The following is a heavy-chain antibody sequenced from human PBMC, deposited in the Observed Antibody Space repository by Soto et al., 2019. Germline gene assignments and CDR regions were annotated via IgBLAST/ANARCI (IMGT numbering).Heavy chain of an antibody. CDR1: GDTFSTYA. Sequence: SVKVSCKASGDTFSTYAISWVRQAPGQGLEWLGGIIPILGTPSYAQRFQGRVTITADKSTSTAYMELSSLRSEDTAVYYCARERSRYDRSGYYRPDYWGQGTLVTVSS. CDR2: IIPILGTP. V-gene: IGHV1-69*10. J-gene: IGHJ4*02. CDR3: ARERSRYDRSGYYRPDY. D-gene: IGHD3-22*01.